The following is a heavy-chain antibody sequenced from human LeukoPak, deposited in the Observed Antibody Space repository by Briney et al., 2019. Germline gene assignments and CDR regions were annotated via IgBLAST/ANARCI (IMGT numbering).Heavy chain of an antibody. V-gene: IGHV3-73*01. CDR1: GFTFSGSA. J-gene: IGHJ4*02. Sequence: PGGSLRLSCAASGFTFSGSAMHWVRQASGKGLEWVGRIRSKANSYATAYAASVKGRFTISRDDSKNTAYLQMNSLKTEDTAVYYCTVVYIAARTYFDYWGQGTLVTVSS. D-gene: IGHD6-6*01. CDR2: IRSKANSYAT. CDR3: TVVYIAARTYFDY.